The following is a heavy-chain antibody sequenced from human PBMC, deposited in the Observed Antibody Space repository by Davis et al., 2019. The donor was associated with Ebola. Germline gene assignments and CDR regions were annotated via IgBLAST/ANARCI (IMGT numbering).Heavy chain of an antibody. D-gene: IGHD6-19*01. J-gene: IGHJ4*02. CDR1: GFTFSSYA. Sequence: GGSLRLSCAASGFTFSSYAMHWVRQAPGKGLEWLAVISYDGGDKKDADSVKGRFTISRDNFKNTVYLQMNSLRAEDTAVYYCAKDVAYSSGWYPYYFDYWGQGTLVTVSS. V-gene: IGHV3-30-3*01. CDR3: AKDVAYSSGWYPYYFDY. CDR2: ISYDGGDK.